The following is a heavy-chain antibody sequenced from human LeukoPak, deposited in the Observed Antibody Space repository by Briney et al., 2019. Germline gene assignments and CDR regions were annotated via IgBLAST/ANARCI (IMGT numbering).Heavy chain of an antibody. CDR2: IYYSGST. J-gene: IGHJ4*02. CDR3: ARTYYDFWSGYYPPPYYFDY. V-gene: IGHV4-39*01. D-gene: IGHD3-3*01. CDR1: GGSISSSSYY. Sequence: SETLSLTCTVSGGSISSSSYYWGWIRQPPGKGLEGIGSIYYSGSTYYNPSLKSRVTISVDTSKNQFSLKLSSVTAADTAVYYCARTYYDFWSGYYPPPYYFDYWGQGTLVTVSS.